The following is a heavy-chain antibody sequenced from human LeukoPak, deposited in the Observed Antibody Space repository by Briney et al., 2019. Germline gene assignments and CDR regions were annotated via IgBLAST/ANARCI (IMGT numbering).Heavy chain of an antibody. Sequence: ASVKVSCKASGYTFTGYYMHWVRQAPGQGLEWMGWINPNSGGTNYAQKFQGRVTMTRDTSISTAYMEQSRLRSDDTAVYYCARDSSGSYLIDYWGQGTLVTVSS. V-gene: IGHV1-2*02. CDR3: ARDSSGSYLIDY. J-gene: IGHJ4*02. CDR2: INPNSGGT. D-gene: IGHD1-26*01. CDR1: GYTFTGYY.